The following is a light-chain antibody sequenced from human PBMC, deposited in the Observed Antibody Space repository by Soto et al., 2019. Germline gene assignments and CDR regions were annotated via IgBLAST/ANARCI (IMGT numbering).Light chain of an antibody. Sequence: IVMTQSPATLSLSPEDRATLSCRASQSVRTNLAWSQLTPGQAPRLLIYGASTRATGVPARFSGTGSGTDFTRNISSRQSDDFALYYCQQYNDWPPITFGGGTKVEIK. J-gene: IGKJ4*01. CDR1: QSVRTN. CDR3: QQYNDWPPIT. V-gene: IGKV3-15*01. CDR2: GAS.